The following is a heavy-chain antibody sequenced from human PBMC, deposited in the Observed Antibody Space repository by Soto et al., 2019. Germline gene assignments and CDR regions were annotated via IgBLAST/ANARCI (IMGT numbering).Heavy chain of an antibody. J-gene: IGHJ5*02. CDR1: GFTFSTYT. V-gene: IGHV3-30-3*01. CDR3: ARAPVEDIVVLPAARGWFDP. CDR2: ISYDGSNV. D-gene: IGHD2-2*01. Sequence: QVQLVESGGGVVQPGRSLRLSCAASGFTFSTYTMHWVRQAPGKGLEWVAVISYDGSNVYYADSVKGRFTISRDNSRNTLYLQMNSPRVEDTAVYYCARAPVEDIVVLPAARGWFDPWGQGTLVTVSS.